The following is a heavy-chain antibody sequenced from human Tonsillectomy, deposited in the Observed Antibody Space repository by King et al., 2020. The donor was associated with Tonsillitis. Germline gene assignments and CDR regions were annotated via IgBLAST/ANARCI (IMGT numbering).Heavy chain of an antibody. CDR3: ASHSGDGWPGSGYPYYFYIDV. V-gene: IGHV4-59*08. CDR1: GGSISSYY. J-gene: IGHJ6*03. Sequence: MQLQESGPGLVKPSETLSLTCTVSGGSISSYYWSWIRQPPGKGLEWIGYISHRGSTNYNPSLESRVTISADTSKNQLSLNLNSVTAADTAVYYCASHSGDGWPGSGYPYYFYIDVWGKGTPVTVSS. D-gene: IGHD3-9*01. CDR2: ISHRGST.